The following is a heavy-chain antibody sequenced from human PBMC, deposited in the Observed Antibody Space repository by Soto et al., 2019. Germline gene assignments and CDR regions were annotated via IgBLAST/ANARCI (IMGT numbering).Heavy chain of an antibody. CDR2: ISATGAKT. D-gene: IGHD3-10*01. J-gene: IGHJ4*02. V-gene: IGHV3-23*01. CDR1: GFTFSSYA. CDR3: TKSSSAMVYYFDF. Sequence: EVQVLESGGGLVQPGGSLRLSCAASGFTFSSYAMNWVRQAPGKGLEWVSGISATGAKTYSADSVKGRFTTSRDNSKDTVYLEMNNLRAEDTAVYYCTKSSSAMVYYFDFWGLGALVTVSS.